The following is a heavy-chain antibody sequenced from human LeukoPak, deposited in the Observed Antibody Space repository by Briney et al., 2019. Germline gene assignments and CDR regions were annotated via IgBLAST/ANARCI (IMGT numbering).Heavy chain of an antibody. CDR1: GFTFDDYA. CDR2: ISWNSGSI. Sequence: PGRSLRLSCAASGFTFDDYAMHWVRQAPGKGLEWVSGISWNSGSIGYADSVKGRFTISRDNSKNTLYLQMNSLRAEDTAVYYCARVGAWELPDYWGQGTLVTVSS. CDR3: ARVGAWELPDY. D-gene: IGHD1-26*01. J-gene: IGHJ4*02. V-gene: IGHV3-9*01.